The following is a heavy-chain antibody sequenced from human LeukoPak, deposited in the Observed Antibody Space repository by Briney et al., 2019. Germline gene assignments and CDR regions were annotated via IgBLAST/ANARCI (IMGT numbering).Heavy chain of an antibody. CDR3: ARLSPMVRGVRLRYYFDY. D-gene: IGHD3-10*01. V-gene: IGHV5-51*01. CDR1: GYSFTSYS. CDR2: IYPGDSDT. J-gene: IGHJ4*02. Sequence: GESLKIYCKGYGYSFTSYSIGWVRQMPGKGLEWMGIIYPGDSDTRYSPSFQGQDTIPADKSISTASLQWIRRKASDTAMYYCARLSPMVRGVRLRYYFDYWGQGTLVTVSS.